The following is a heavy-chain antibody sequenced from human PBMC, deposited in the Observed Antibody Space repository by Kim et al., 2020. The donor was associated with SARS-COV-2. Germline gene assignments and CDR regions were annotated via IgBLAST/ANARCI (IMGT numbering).Heavy chain of an antibody. J-gene: IGHJ3*02. Sequence: YNPSLKSRVTMSVDTSKIQFSLKLSSVTAADTAVYYCARVLWFGDYAFDIWGQGTMVTVSS. D-gene: IGHD3-10*01. CDR3: ARVLWFGDYAFDI. V-gene: IGHV4-4*07.